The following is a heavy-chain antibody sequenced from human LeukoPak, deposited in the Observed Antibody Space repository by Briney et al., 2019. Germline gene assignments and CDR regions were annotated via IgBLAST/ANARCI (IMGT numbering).Heavy chain of an antibody. D-gene: IGHD6-19*01. J-gene: IGHJ4*02. Sequence: SSETLSLTCTVSGGSISSSSYYWGWIRQPPGKGLEWIGSIYYSGSTYYNPSLKSRVTISVDTSKNQFSLKLSSVTAADTAVYYCARLAYSSGWYGDHFDYWGQGTLVTVSS. CDR2: IYYSGST. V-gene: IGHV4-39*07. CDR3: ARLAYSSGWYGDHFDY. CDR1: GGSISSSSYY.